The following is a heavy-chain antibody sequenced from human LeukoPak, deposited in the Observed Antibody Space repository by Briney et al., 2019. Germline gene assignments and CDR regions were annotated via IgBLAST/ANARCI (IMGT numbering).Heavy chain of an antibody. V-gene: IGHV3-7*01. Sequence: GGSLRLSCAASGFTFSHYYMSWVRQAPGKGLEWVANIKQDGSEKYYVDSVKGRFTISRDNAKNSLYLQMNSLRAEDTAVYYCARGEVPAALGHYYYYYMDVWGKGTTVTVSS. CDR2: IKQDGSEK. D-gene: IGHD2-2*01. CDR1: GFTFSHYY. J-gene: IGHJ6*03. CDR3: ARGEVPAALGHYYYYYMDV.